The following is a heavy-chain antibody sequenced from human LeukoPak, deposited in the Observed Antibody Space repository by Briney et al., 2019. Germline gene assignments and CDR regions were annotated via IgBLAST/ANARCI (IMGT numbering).Heavy chain of an antibody. CDR3: IREVQVRASASLGL. D-gene: IGHD1-1*01. V-gene: IGHV3-74*01. J-gene: IGHJ4*01. Sequence: VGSLRLSRAAPGFTLIGSMMYWVRQVPGEGLGWVARMNSAGTTTNTADSVKGRFTISRDNVRNTLHLQMNNLSLEDTAVYFCIREVQVRASASLGLWGRGTLVTVS. CDR1: GFTLIGSM. CDR2: MNSAGTTT.